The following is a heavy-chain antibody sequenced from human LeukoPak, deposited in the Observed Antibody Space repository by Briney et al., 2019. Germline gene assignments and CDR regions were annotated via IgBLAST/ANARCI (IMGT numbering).Heavy chain of an antibody. CDR3: AKDRVMVRGVIDWFDP. J-gene: IGHJ5*02. D-gene: IGHD3-10*01. CDR1: GFTFCSYG. CDR2: ISGSGGST. V-gene: IGHV3-23*01. Sequence: GGALRLSCAAPGFTFCSYGMSWGRPAPGEGLGWGSAISGSGGSTYYADSVKGRFTISRDNSKNTLYLQMNSLRAEDTAVYYCAKDRVMVRGVIDWFDPWGQGTLVTVSS.